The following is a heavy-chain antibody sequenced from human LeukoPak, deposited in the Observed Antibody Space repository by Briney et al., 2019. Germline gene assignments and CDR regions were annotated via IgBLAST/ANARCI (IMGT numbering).Heavy chain of an antibody. CDR2: INHSGST. J-gene: IGHJ6*02. Sequence: SETLSLTCAVYGGSFSGYYWSWIRQPPGKGLEWIGEINHSGSTNYNPSLKSRVTISVDTSKNQFSLRLSSVTAADTAVYYCARRKFWSGYYYYYYYGMDVWGQGTTVTVSS. CDR1: GGSFSGYY. D-gene: IGHD3-3*01. V-gene: IGHV4-34*01. CDR3: ARRKFWSGYYYYYYYGMDV.